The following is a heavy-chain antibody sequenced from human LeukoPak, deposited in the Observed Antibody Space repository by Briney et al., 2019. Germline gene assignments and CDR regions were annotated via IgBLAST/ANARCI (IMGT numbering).Heavy chain of an antibody. CDR2: ISANNGNT. J-gene: IGHJ4*02. V-gene: IGHV1-18*01. CDR1: GYTFTNYG. D-gene: IGHD6-13*01. Sequence: ASVKVSCKASGYTFTNYGISWVRQAPGQGLEWMGWISANNGNTNYGQKFQGRVTMTEDTSTDTAYMELSSLRSEDTAVYYCATAPPYSSSWPFDYWGQGTLVTVSS. CDR3: ATAPPYSSSWPFDY.